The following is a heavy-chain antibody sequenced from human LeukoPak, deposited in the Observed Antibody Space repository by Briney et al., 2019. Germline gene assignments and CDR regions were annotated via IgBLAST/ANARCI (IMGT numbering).Heavy chain of an antibody. J-gene: IGHJ4*02. Sequence: SETLSLTCTVSGGSISSSSYYWGWIRQPPGKGLEWIGSIYHSGSTYYNPSLKSRVTISVDTSKNQFSLKLSSVTAADTAVYYCARGGSGSYDDDFDYWGQGTLVTVSS. CDR3: ARGGSGSYDDDFDY. CDR1: GGSISSSSYY. V-gene: IGHV4-39*07. CDR2: IYHSGST. D-gene: IGHD1-26*01.